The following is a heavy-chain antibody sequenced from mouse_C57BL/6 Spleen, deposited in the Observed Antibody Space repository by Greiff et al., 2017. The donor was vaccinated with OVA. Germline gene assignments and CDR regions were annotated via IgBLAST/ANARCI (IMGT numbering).Heavy chain of an antibody. Sequence: EVQRVESGPGLVKPSQSLSLTCSVTGYSITSGYYWNWIRQFPGNKLEWMGYISYDGSNNYNPSLKNRISITRDTSKNQFFLKLNSVTTEDTATYYCARKDYGSFDYWGQGTTLTVSS. D-gene: IGHD1-1*01. CDR2: ISYDGSN. J-gene: IGHJ2*01. CDR3: ARKDYGSFDY. CDR1: GYSITSGYY. V-gene: IGHV3-6*01.